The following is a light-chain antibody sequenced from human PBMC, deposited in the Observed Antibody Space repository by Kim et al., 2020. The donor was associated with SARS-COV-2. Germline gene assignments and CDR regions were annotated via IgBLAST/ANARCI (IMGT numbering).Light chain of an antibody. CDR1: NIGGKH. CDR2: NNN. CDR3: QVWASNPVI. Sequence: SYELTQPLSVSVALGQTAKITCGGNNIGGKHVHWYQQKPGQAPVTVFYNNNNLPSGIPERFSGSHSGNAATLSISRVQVGDEAVYFFQVWASNPVIFG. J-gene: IGLJ1*01. V-gene: IGLV3-9*01.